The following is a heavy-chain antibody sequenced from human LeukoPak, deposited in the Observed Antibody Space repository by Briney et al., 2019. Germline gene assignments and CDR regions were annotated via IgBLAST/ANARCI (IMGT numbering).Heavy chain of an antibody. V-gene: IGHV4-30-2*01. Sequence: SQTLSLTCAVSGGSISSGGYSWSWIRQPPGKGLEWIGYIYHSGSTYYNPSLKSRVTISVDRSKNQFSLKLSSVTAADTAVYYCARARENYYGSGSYYNGPYYYYGMDVWGQGTTVTVSS. D-gene: IGHD3-10*01. CDR2: IYHSGST. CDR1: GGSISSGGYS. J-gene: IGHJ6*02. CDR3: ARARENYYGSGSYYNGPYYYYGMDV.